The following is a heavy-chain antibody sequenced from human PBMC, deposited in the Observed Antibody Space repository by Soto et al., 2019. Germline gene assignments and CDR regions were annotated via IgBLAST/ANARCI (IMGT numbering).Heavy chain of an antibody. V-gene: IGHV4-61*03. CDR2: IYYSGST. Sequence: SSETLSLTCTVSGGSVSSGSYYWSWIRQPPGKGLEWIGYIYYSGSTNYNPSLKSRVTISADKSISTAYLQWSSLKASDTAMYYCARQTTVTTAPDYWGQGTLVTVSS. J-gene: IGHJ4*02. CDR3: ARQTTVTTAPDY. D-gene: IGHD4-17*01. CDR1: GGSVSSGSYY.